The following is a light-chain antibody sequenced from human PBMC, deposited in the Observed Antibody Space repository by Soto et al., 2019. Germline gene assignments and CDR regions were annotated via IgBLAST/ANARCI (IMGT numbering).Light chain of an antibody. CDR2: GAS. CDR3: QQYGNSPLT. CDR1: QSGSGSY. J-gene: IGKJ4*01. Sequence: EIVFTQSPCTLSLSPGETATLSCRASQSGSGSYLAWYQQKPGQAPRLLISGASRRATGVPDRFSGSGSGTDFTLTISSLEPEDFAVYYCQQYGNSPLTFGGGTKVDIK. V-gene: IGKV3-20*01.